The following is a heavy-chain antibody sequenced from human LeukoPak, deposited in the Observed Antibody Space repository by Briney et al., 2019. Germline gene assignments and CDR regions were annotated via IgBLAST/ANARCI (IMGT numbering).Heavy chain of an antibody. J-gene: IGHJ5*01. CDR1: GGTFSSYA. Sequence: GASVKVSCKASGGTFSSYAIIWVRQAPGQGLEWMGGIIPIFGTANYAQKFQGRVTIIADESTSTVYMELNSLRSEDTAVYYCARDLNMVRGARYRPYKWFDPWGQGTLVTVSS. V-gene: IGHV1-69*13. D-gene: IGHD3-10*01. CDR2: IIPIFGTA. CDR3: ARDLNMVRGARYRPYKWFDP.